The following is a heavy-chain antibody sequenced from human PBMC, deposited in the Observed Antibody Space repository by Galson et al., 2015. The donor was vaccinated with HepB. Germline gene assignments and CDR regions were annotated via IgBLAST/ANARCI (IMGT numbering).Heavy chain of an antibody. Sequence: SVKVSCKASGGTFSSYAISWVRQAPGQGLEWMGGIIPIFGTANYAQKFQGRVTITADESTSTAYMELSSLRSEDTAVYYCARGGFRDIVVVPAAWGGFDPWGQGTLVTVSS. CDR2: IIPIFGTA. CDR3: ARGGFRDIVVVPAAWGGFDP. D-gene: IGHD2-2*01. CDR1: GGTFSSYA. J-gene: IGHJ5*02. V-gene: IGHV1-69*13.